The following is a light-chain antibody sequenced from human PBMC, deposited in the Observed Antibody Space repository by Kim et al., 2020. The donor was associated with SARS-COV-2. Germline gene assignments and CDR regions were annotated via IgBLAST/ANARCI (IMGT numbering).Light chain of an antibody. CDR3: SSYTSSSASVV. V-gene: IGLV2-14*03. CDR1: SRDVGGYDY. Sequence: QAITISCTGTSRDVGGYDYVSWYHQHPGKDPKRMIYDVTDRPSGVSNRFSGSKSGNTASLTISGLQAEDEADYYCSSYTSSSASVVFGGGTKVPS. CDR2: DVT. J-gene: IGLJ2*01.